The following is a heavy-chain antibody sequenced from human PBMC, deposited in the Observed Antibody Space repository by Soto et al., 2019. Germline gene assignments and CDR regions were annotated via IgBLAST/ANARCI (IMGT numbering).Heavy chain of an antibody. CDR3: AKDTPQSGSYFLFDY. CDR2: ISYDGSNK. J-gene: IGHJ4*02. CDR1: GFTFSSYG. Sequence: LRLSCAASGFTFSSYGMHWVRQAPGKGLEWVAVISYDGSNKYYADSVKGRFTISRDNSKNTLYLQMNSLRAEDTAVYYCAKDTPQSGSYFLFDYWGQGTLVTVSS. V-gene: IGHV3-30*18. D-gene: IGHD1-26*01.